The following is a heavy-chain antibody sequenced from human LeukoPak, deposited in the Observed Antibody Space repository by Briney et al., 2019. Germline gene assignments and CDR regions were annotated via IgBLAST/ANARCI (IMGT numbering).Heavy chain of an antibody. Sequence: SETLSLTCTVSGGSISSSSYYWGWIRQPPGKGLEWIGSIYYSGSTYYNPSLKSRVTISVDTSKNQFSLKLSSVTAADTAVCYCARHLDYSEWFDPWGQGTLVTVSS. V-gene: IGHV4-39*01. D-gene: IGHD4-11*01. J-gene: IGHJ5*02. CDR1: GGSISSSSYY. CDR3: ARHLDYSEWFDP. CDR2: IYYSGST.